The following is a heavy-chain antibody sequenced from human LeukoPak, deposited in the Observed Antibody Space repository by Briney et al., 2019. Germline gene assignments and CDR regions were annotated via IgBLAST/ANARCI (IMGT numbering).Heavy chain of an antibody. Sequence: PGGSLRLSCAASGFTFSSYSMNWVRQAPGKGLEWVSYISSSSSTIYYADSVKGRFTISRDNSKNTLYLQMNSLRAEDTAVYYCARASGSYSNDAFDIWGQGTMVTVSS. D-gene: IGHD1-26*01. CDR3: ARASGSYSNDAFDI. J-gene: IGHJ3*02. CDR2: ISSSSSTI. V-gene: IGHV3-48*01. CDR1: GFTFSSYS.